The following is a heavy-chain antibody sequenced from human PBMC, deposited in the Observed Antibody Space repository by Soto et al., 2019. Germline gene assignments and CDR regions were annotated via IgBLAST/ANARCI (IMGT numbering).Heavy chain of an antibody. CDR2: IYFAGTT. CDR1: GASISPNY. V-gene: IGHV4-59*08. J-gene: IGHJ4*02. Sequence: QVQLEESGPGLVKPSETLSLTCTVSGASISPNYWSWIRQPPGKGLEWIGYIYFAGTTTYNPSLRSRVYMSVDTSATHFSLNLAFVTAADTAIYYCARLGAFFQALDSWGQGTLVTVSS. D-gene: IGHD3-16*01. CDR3: ARLGAFFQALDS.